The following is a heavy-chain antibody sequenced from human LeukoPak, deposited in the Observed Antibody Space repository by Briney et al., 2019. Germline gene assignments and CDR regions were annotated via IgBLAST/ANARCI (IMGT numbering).Heavy chain of an antibody. CDR2: IIYSGRS. Sequence: PSETLSLTCSVSGGSVNNSPCYWGWIRQTPGKGLEWIGNIIYSGRSSYNPSLQSRVTISLDTSKNQFSLQLSSVTAADTAVYFCVRRPNWGFASGYFDYWGQGTLVTVSS. D-gene: IGHD7-27*01. J-gene: IGHJ4*02. CDR1: GGSVNNSPCY. CDR3: VRRPNWGFASGYFDY. V-gene: IGHV4-39*01.